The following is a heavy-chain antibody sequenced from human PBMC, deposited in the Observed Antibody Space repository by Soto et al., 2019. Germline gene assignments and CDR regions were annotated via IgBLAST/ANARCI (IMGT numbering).Heavy chain of an antibody. CDR1: GGSISSYY. J-gene: IGHJ4*02. Sequence: SDTLSLTCTVSGGSISSYYWSWIRQPPGKGLEWIGYIYYSGSTNYNPSLKSRVTISVDTSKNQFSLKLSSVTAADTAVYYCARHRLYSGYDSIGYYFDYWGQGTLVTVS. CDR2: IYYSGST. D-gene: IGHD5-12*01. V-gene: IGHV4-59*08. CDR3: ARHRLYSGYDSIGYYFDY.